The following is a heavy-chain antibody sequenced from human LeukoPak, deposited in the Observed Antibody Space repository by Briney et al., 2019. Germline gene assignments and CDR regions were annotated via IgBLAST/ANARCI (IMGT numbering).Heavy chain of an antibody. Sequence: VGSLRLSCVDSRFSLSNAWICWVRPAPRRGLAWVGRIKIKTDGGTTEYAAPVKGGFTTSRDDSTSTLYVQVNSLKTEDTAVYYCTTDRALWFGESTYMDVWGKGTTVTVSS. J-gene: IGHJ6*03. CDR1: RFSLSNAW. CDR3: TTDRALWFGESTYMDV. V-gene: IGHV3-15*01. CDR2: IKIKTDGGTT. D-gene: IGHD3-10*01.